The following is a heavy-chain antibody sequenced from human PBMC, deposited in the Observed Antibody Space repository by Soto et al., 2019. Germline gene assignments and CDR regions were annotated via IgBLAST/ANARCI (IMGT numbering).Heavy chain of an antibody. CDR3: VKDSFYSMIFPRGIWFDP. V-gene: IGHV3-23*01. D-gene: IGHD3-22*01. Sequence: EVQLLESGGGLVQPGGSLRLSCAASGFTFNHYAMSWVRQAPGKGLEWVSAISGSGDSTYYADSVKGRFTISRDDSKNTLYVQMNSLRAEDTAVYYCVKDSFYSMIFPRGIWFDPWGQGTLVTVSS. CDR1: GFTFNHYA. CDR2: ISGSGDST. J-gene: IGHJ5*02.